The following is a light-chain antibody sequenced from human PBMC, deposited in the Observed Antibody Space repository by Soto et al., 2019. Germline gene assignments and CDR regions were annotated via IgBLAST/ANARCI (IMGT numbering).Light chain of an antibody. J-gene: IGKJ1*01. V-gene: IGKV3-15*01. CDR1: QSVSTN. CDR2: GAS. CDR3: QKYNNWPRT. Sequence: EIVMTQSPATLSVSPGERATLSCRASQSVSTNVAWYQQKPGQAPRLVIHGASTRATGIPARFSGSGSETDFTLTISSLQSEDFAVYYCQKYNNWPRTFGQGTKVEIK.